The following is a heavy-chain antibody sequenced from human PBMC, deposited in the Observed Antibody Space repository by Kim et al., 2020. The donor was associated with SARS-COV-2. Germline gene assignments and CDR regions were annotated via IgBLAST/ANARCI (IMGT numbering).Heavy chain of an antibody. J-gene: IGHJ6*01. CDR3: ARTTVWKQPDRQYYYYYG. CDR2: IISSSSTI. D-gene: IGHD6-13*01. CDR1: GFTFSSYS. V-gene: IGHV3-48*01. Sequence: WGSLRLSCAASGFTFSSYSMNWVRQAPGKGLEWVSYIISSSSTIYYADSVKGRFTISRDNAKNSLYLQMNSLRAEDTAVYYCARTTVWKQPDRQYYYYYG.